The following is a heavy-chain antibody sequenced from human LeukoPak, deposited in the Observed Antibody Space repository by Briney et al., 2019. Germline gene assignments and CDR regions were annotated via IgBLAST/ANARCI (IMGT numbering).Heavy chain of an antibody. V-gene: IGHV3-11*01. D-gene: IGHD3-22*01. CDR1: GFTFSDYY. Sequence: GGSLRLSCAASGFTFSDYYMSWIRQAPGKGLEWVSYISSSGSTIYYADSVKGRFTISRDNAKNSLYLQMNGLRAEGTAVYYCARDLHYDSSGYNLGYWGQGTLVTVSS. CDR2: ISSSGSTI. CDR3: ARDLHYDSSGYNLGY. J-gene: IGHJ4*02.